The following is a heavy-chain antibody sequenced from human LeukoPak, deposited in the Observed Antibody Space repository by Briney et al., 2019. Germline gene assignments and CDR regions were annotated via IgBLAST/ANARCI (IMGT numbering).Heavy chain of an antibody. V-gene: IGHV3-23*01. J-gene: IGHJ3*02. CDR2: IRGSGGST. CDR3: AKSIAALNAFDI. D-gene: IGHD6-6*01. Sequence: PGGSLRLSCAASGFTFSSYAMSWVRQAPGKGLEWVSAIRGSGGSTYYADSVKGRFTISRDNSKNTLYLQMNSLRAEDTAVYYCAKSIAALNAFDIWGQGTMVTVSS. CDR1: GFTFSSYA.